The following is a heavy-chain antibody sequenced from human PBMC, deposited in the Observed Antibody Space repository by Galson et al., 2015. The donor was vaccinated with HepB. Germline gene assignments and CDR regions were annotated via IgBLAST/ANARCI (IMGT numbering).Heavy chain of an antibody. CDR2: IHRDGSST. Sequence: SLRLSCAATGFTFRSHWMHWVRQTPGKGLVWVARIHRDGSSTNYADSVKGRFTISRDNAKNTVYLQMSSLGAEDTAVYYCGRGIEVVPDASGMDVWGQRTTVTVS. CDR1: GFTFRSHW. CDR3: GRGIEVVPDASGMDV. D-gene: IGHD2-2*01. V-gene: IGHV3-74*01. J-gene: IGHJ6*02.